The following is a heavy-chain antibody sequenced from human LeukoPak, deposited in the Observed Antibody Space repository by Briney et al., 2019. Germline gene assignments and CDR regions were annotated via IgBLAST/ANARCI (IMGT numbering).Heavy chain of an antibody. D-gene: IGHD7-27*01. Sequence: GGSLKISFKGSGCNFTSYWIAWVRRKPGKGGEGMGIIYPGECDTRYSPSFQGQVPVSADKSISTVYLQWSSLKASYTAMYYCSRPDLGIWGQGTLVTVSS. CDR2: IYPGECDT. CDR1: GCNFTSYW. V-gene: IGHV5-51*01. CDR3: SRPDLGI. J-gene: IGHJ4*02.